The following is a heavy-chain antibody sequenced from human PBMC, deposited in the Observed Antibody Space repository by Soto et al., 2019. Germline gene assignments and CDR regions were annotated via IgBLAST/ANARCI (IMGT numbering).Heavy chain of an antibody. CDR1: GFTFSSYA. CDR2: ISYDGSNK. D-gene: IGHD4-4*01. CDR3: ARDYSNNYYYYGMDV. Sequence: QVQLVESGGGVVQPGRSLRLSCAASGFTFSSYAMHWVRQAPGKGLEWVAVISYDGSNKYYADSVKGRFTISRDNSKNTLYLQMNSRRAEDTAVYYCARDYSNNYYYYGMDVWGQGTTVTVSS. J-gene: IGHJ6*02. V-gene: IGHV3-30-3*01.